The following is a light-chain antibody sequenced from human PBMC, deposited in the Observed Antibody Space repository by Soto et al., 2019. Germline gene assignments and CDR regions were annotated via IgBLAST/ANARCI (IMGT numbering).Light chain of an antibody. Sequence: EVVLTQFPGTLSLSPGERATLSCRASQTITGTYLAWYQQKPGQAPRLLIHGASTRATGIPDRFSGGGTGTDFNLNISRVEPEDFAMYYCQQYGRSKRWTFGQGTE. J-gene: IGKJ1*01. CDR3: QQYGRSKRWT. CDR2: GAS. CDR1: QTITGTY. V-gene: IGKV3-20*01.